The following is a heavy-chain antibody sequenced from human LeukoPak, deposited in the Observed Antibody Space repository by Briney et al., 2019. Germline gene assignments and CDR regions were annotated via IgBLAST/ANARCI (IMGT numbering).Heavy chain of an antibody. CDR3: ARDYAWENTYYYDSSGYFAFDI. Sequence: PSETLSLTCTVSGGSISSYYWSWIRQPAGKGLEWIGRIYTSGSTNYNPSLKSRVTMSVDTSKNQFSLKLSSVTAADTAVYYCARDYAWENTYYYDSSGYFAFDIWGQGTMVTASS. D-gene: IGHD3-22*01. J-gene: IGHJ3*02. V-gene: IGHV4-4*07. CDR2: IYTSGST. CDR1: GGSISSYY.